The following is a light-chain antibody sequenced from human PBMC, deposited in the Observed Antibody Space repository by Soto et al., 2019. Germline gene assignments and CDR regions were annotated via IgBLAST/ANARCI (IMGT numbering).Light chain of an antibody. CDR1: SSDVGGYNY. Sequence: QSVLTQPASVSGSPGQSISISCTGTSSDVGGYNYVSWYQHQPGKAPKLIIFDVYSRPSGVSHGFSGSKSGDTASLTISGLQAEDEADYYCTSYTSSTPFYVFGTGTKVTVL. CDR2: DVY. V-gene: IGLV2-14*03. CDR3: TSYTSSTPFYV. J-gene: IGLJ1*01.